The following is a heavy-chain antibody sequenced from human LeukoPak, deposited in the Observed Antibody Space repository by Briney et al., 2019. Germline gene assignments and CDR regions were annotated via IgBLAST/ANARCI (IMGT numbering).Heavy chain of an antibody. Sequence: SETLSLTCAVYGGSFSGYYWSWIRQPPKKGLEWIVEINHSGSTNYNPSLKSRVTISVDTSKNQFSLKVRSVTAADTAVYYCARGHVGSYAYYYYYGMDVWGQGTTVTVSS. CDR3: ARGHVGSYAYYYYYGMDV. V-gene: IGHV4-34*01. J-gene: IGHJ6*02. D-gene: IGHD2-8*01. CDR1: GGSFSGYY. CDR2: INHSGST.